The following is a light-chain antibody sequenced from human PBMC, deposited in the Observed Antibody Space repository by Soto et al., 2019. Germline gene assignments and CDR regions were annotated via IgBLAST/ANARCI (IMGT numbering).Light chain of an antibody. CDR2: YDS. V-gene: IGLV3-21*04. CDR1: NIESKS. J-gene: IGLJ2*01. Sequence: SYELTQPPSVSVAPGKTARITCGGNNIESKSVHWYQQKPGQAPVLVIYYDSDRPSGIPERFSGSNSGNTATLTISRVEVGDEADYYCQVWDSSSDVVFGGGTKLTVL. CDR3: QVWDSSSDVV.